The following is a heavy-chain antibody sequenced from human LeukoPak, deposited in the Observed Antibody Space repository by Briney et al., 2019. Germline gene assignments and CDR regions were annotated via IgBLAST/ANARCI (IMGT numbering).Heavy chain of an antibody. CDR2: ISSSSSYI. CDR1: GFTFSSYS. V-gene: IGHV3-21*01. D-gene: IGHD2-15*01. CDR3: ARVKVASTAFDI. J-gene: IGHJ3*02. Sequence: GGSLRLSCAASGFTFSSYSMNWVRQAPGKGLEWVSSISSSSSYIYYADSVKGRFTISRDNAKNSLYLQMNSLRAGDTAVYYCARVKVASTAFDIWGQGTMVTVSS.